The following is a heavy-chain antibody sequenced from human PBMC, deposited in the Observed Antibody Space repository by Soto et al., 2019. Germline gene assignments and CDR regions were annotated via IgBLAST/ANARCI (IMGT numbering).Heavy chain of an antibody. CDR3: ARIRYGDGTH. V-gene: IGHV4-31*03. J-gene: IGHJ4*02. Sequence: SEILSLTCSVSGYSIGSGDYWSWIRQHPGQGLECIGYIYYSGSTYYNPSLKSRVTISVDTSKNQFSLKLSSVTAADTAVYYGARIRYGDGTHWGQGTLVTVSS. D-gene: IGHD2-21*02. CDR2: IYYSGST. CDR1: GYSIGSGDY.